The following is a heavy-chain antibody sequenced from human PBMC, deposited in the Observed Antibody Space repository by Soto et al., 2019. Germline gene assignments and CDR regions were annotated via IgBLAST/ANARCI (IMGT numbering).Heavy chain of an antibody. CDR2: IKYDGSEK. J-gene: IGHJ4*02. Sequence: GGSLRLSCAASGLTLSGYWMNWVRQAPRRGLEWVANIKYDGSEKYYVDSVKGRFTISRDNAKNSLYLQMNSLTVEDTAVYFCATSNCPLYWGQGTLVTVSS. D-gene: IGHD2-15*01. CDR3: ATSNCPLY. CDR1: GLTLSGYW. V-gene: IGHV3-7*05.